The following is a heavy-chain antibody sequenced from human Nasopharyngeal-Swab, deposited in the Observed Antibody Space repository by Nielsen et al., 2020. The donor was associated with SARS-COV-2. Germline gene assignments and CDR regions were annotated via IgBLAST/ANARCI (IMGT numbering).Heavy chain of an antibody. V-gene: IGHV4-38-2*02. J-gene: IGHJ5*02. D-gene: IGHD4-17*01. CDR3: ARDLGDYGDYALDP. Sequence: WSRQPPGKALAWIGSIYHSGSTYYNPSLKSRVTISVDASTNQFSLKLSSVTAADTAVYYCARDLGDYGDYALDPWGQGTMVTVSS. CDR2: IYHSGST.